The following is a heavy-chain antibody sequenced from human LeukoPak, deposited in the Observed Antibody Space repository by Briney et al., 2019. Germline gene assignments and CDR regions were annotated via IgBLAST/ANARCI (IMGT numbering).Heavy chain of an antibody. CDR2: IYHSGST. CDR1: GYSISSGYY. D-gene: IGHD6-13*01. CDR3: ARAPLGVSSSWPYYYYMDV. J-gene: IGHJ6*03. Sequence: SETLSLTCTVSGYSISSGYYWGWIRQPPGQGLEWIGSIYHSGSTYYNPSLKSRVTISVDTSKNQFSLKLSSVTAADTAVYYCARAPLGVSSSWPYYYYMDVWGKGTTVTISS. V-gene: IGHV4-38-2*02.